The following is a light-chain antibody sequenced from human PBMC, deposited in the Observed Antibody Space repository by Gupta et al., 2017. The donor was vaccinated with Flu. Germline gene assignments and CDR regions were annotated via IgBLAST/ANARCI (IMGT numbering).Light chain of an antibody. CDR1: QSVNSN. Sequence: EIVMTQSPATLSVSPGERATLSCSASQSVNSNLAWYQQKPGQAPRLLIYGASTRATGIPARFSGSGSGTEFILTISSLQSEDFAVYDCQQYNNWPPRYTFGQGTKLEIK. CDR3: QQYNNWPPRYT. V-gene: IGKV3-15*01. CDR2: GAS. J-gene: IGKJ2*01.